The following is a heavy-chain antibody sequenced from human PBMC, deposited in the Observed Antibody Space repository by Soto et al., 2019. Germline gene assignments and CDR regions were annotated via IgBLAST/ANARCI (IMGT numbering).Heavy chain of an antibody. D-gene: IGHD1-1*01. CDR3: ATTLQGRGWFDP. CDR2: FDPEDGET. V-gene: IGHV1-24*01. J-gene: IGHJ5*02. CDR1: GYTLTELS. Sequence: VASVKVSCKVSGYTLTELSMHWVRQAPGKGLEWMGGFDPEDGETIYAQKFQGRVTMTEDTSTDTAYMELSSLRSEDTAVYYCATTLQGRGWFDPWGQGTLVTVSS.